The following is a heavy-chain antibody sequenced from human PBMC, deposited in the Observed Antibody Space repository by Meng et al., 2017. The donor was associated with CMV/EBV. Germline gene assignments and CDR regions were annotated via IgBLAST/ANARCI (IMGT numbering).Heavy chain of an antibody. CDR1: GFTLSSYG. V-gene: IGHV3-30*02. CDR2: IRYDGSNK. J-gene: IGHJ6*02. CDR3: AKRGGYCSSTSCQYYYGMDV. Sequence: GESLKISCAASGFTLSSYGMHWVRQAPGKGLEWVAFIRYDGSNKYYADSVKGRFTISRDNSKNTLYLQMNSLRAEDTAVYYCAKRGGYCSSTSCQYYYGMDVWGQGTTVTVSS. D-gene: IGHD2-2*01.